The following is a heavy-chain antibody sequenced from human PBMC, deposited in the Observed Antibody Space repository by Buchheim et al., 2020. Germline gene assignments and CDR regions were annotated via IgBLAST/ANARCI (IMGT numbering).Heavy chain of an antibody. CDR1: GGSISSGDYY. V-gene: IGHV4-30-4*01. J-gene: IGHJ3*02. CDR2: IYYSGST. D-gene: IGHD3-3*01. Sequence: QVQLQESGPGLVKPSQTLSLTCTVSGGSISSGDYYWSWIRQPPGKGLEWIGYIYYSGSTYYNPSLKSRVTISVDTSKNQFSLKLSSVTAADTAVYYCARVRNDYDFWSGWSKNDAFDIWGQGK. CDR3: ARVRNDYDFWSGWSKNDAFDI.